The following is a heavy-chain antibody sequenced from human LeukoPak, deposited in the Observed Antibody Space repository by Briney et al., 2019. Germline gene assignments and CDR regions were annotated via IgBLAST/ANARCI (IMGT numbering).Heavy chain of an antibody. V-gene: IGHV3-23*01. Sequence: GGSLRLSCAASGFTFSSYAMSWVRQAPGKGLEWVSAISGSGGSTYYADSVKGRFTFSRDNSKNTLYLQMNSLRAEDTAVYYCANIDQYYYDSSGYYGYWGQGTLVTVSS. CDR1: GFTFSSYA. CDR3: ANIDQYYYDSSGYYGY. CDR2: ISGSGGST. D-gene: IGHD3-22*01. J-gene: IGHJ4*02.